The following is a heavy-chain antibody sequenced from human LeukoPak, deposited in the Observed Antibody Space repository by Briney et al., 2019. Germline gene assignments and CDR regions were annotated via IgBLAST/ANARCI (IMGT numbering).Heavy chain of an antibody. Sequence: GGSLRLSCTASGFTFSSYAMSWVRQAPGKGLEWVSAISGSGGSTYYADSVKGQFTISRDNSKNTLYLQMNSLRAEDTAVYYCAKGTDPTLGYCSSTSCLGAFDIWGQGTMVTVSS. CDR1: GFTFSSYA. V-gene: IGHV3-23*01. CDR2: ISGSGGST. J-gene: IGHJ3*02. D-gene: IGHD2-2*01. CDR3: AKGTDPTLGYCSSTSCLGAFDI.